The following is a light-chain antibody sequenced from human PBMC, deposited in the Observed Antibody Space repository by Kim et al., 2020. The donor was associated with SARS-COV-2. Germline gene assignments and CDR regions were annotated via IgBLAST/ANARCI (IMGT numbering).Light chain of an antibody. J-gene: IGLJ2*01. CDR3: QVWDSSSDHVV. CDR1: NIGGKS. V-gene: IGLV3-21*04. CDR2: YDA. Sequence: APGGTAKITCGGDNIGGKSVHWYQQKPSQAPVLVMYYDADRPSGIPERFSGFNSGNTATLTISSVEAGDEADFYCQVWDSSSDHVVFGGGTQLTVL.